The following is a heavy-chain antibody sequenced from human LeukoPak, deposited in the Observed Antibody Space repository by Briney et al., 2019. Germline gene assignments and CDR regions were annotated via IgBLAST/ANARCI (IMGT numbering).Heavy chain of an antibody. D-gene: IGHD3-10*01. Sequence: SETLSLTCTVSGGSISSSTYYWGWIRQPPGKGLEWIGEINHSGSTNYNPSLKSRVTISVDTSKNQFSLKLSSVTAADTAVYYCASTNLLLWFGELTKTAYFDYWGQGTLVTVSS. CDR2: INHSGST. J-gene: IGHJ4*02. V-gene: IGHV4-39*07. CDR1: GGSISSSTYY. CDR3: ASTNLLLWFGELTKTAYFDY.